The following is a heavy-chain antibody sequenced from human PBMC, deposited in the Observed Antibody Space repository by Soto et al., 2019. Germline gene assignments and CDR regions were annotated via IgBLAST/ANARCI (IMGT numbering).Heavy chain of an antibody. CDR3: AKERSDEPHFDY. Sequence: EVQLVDSGGGLVQPGGSLRLSCAASEFTFRSYWMHWVRQSPGKGLVWVSRISGDGSSTNYADSVKGRFTISRDNAKNTVYLQIDSLRAEDTAVYYCAKERSDEPHFDYWGQGTLVTVSS. V-gene: IGHV3-74*01. D-gene: IGHD6-6*01. J-gene: IGHJ4*02. CDR2: ISGDGSST. CDR1: EFTFRSYW.